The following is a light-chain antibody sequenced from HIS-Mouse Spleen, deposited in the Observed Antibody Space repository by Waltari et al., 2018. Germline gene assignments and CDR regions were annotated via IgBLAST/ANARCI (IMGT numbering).Light chain of an antibody. CDR1: KVGDKD. Sequence: SYELTQPPSVSVSPGQTASITCSGDKVGDKDASWYQQTPGQSPVLVIYQDSKRPAGVPERFSGSNSGNTATLTISGTQAMDEADYYCQAWDSSTYVFGTGTKVTVL. CDR3: QAWDSSTYV. V-gene: IGLV3-1*01. CDR2: QDS. J-gene: IGLJ1*01.